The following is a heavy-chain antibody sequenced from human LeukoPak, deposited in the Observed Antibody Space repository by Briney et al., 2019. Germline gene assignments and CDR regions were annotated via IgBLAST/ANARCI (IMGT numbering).Heavy chain of an antibody. D-gene: IGHD3-10*01. Sequence: PGGSLRLSCAASGFTFSGSAMHWVRQASGKGLEWVGRIRSKVNSYATAYAASVKGRFTISRDDSKNTAYLQMNSLKTEDTSVYYCSGSDAFDIWGQGTMVTVSS. J-gene: IGHJ3*02. CDR2: IRSKVNSYAT. CDR3: SGSDAFDI. V-gene: IGHV3-73*01. CDR1: GFTFSGSA.